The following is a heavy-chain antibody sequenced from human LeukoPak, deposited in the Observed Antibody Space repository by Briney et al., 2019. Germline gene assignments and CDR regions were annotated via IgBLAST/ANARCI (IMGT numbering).Heavy chain of an antibody. Sequence: PGDSLRLSCAASGFTFSSYSMNWVRQAPGKGLEWVSSISGRSSSKYYADSVKGRFTISRDNAKNSLYLQMNSLRVEDTAVYYCARGGTVTIPDYWGQGTLVTVSS. D-gene: IGHD4-17*01. V-gene: IGHV3-21*01. CDR1: GFTFSSYS. CDR3: ARGGTVTIPDY. J-gene: IGHJ4*02. CDR2: ISGRSSSK.